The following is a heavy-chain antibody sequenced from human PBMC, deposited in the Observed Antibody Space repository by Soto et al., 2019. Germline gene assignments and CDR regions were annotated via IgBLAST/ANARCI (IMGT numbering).Heavy chain of an antibody. CDR3: ATVESCGGDCYYLQH. V-gene: IGHV1-46*02. Sequence: QVQLLQSGPEVKKSGASVKLSCTASGYTSKTHYLQWVREAPGQGLQWMGLINRSGRGALYAQKFQGRVALTMDTSTRTVFLEMNSLRSEDTAVYYCATVESCGGDCYYLQHWGQGTVLTVSS. CDR1: GYTSKTHY. J-gene: IGHJ1*01. D-gene: IGHD2-21*01. CDR2: INRSGRGA.